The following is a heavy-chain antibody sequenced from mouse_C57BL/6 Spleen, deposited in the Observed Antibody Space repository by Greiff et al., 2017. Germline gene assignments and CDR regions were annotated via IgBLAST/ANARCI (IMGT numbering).Heavy chain of an antibody. CDR1: GYTFTSYG. J-gene: IGHJ4*01. D-gene: IGHD2-3*01. V-gene: IGHV1-81*01. Sequence: VQLQQSGAELARPGASVKLSCKASGYTFTSYGISWVKQRPGQGLEWIGEIYPRSGNTYYNEKFKGMATLTADKSSSTAYMELRSLTSEDSAVYFCARSEDGYSLAMDYWGQGTSVTVSS. CDR2: IYPRSGNT. CDR3: ARSEDGYSLAMDY.